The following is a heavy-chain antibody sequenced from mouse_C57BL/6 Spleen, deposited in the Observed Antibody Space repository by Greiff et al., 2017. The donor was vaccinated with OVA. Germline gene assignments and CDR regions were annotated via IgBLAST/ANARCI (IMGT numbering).Heavy chain of an antibody. D-gene: IGHD3-2*02. V-gene: IGHV1-55*01. CDR2: IYPGSGST. CDR3: ERGGGSGDVRGFAY. CDR1: GYTFTSYW. J-gene: IGHJ3*01. Sequence: QVQLQQPGAELVKPGASVKMSCKASGYTFTSYWITWVKQRPGQGLEWIGDIYPGSGSTNYNEKFKSKATLTVDTSSSTAYMQLSSLTSEDSAVYYCERGGGSGDVRGFAYWGQGTLVTVSA.